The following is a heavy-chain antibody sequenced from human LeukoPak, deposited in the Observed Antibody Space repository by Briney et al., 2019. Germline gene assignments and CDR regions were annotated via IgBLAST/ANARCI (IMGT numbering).Heavy chain of an antibody. CDR3: ARRYSTSSWFDP. D-gene: IGHD2-2*01. CDR2: IYYSGST. V-gene: IGHV4-59*08. Sequence: PSETLSLTCTVSGGSISSYYWGWLRQPPGKGLEWIGYIYYSGSTNYNPSLKSRVTISVDTSKNQFSLRLSSVTAADTAVYYCARRYSTSSWFDPWGQGTLVTVSS. CDR1: GGSISSYY. J-gene: IGHJ5*02.